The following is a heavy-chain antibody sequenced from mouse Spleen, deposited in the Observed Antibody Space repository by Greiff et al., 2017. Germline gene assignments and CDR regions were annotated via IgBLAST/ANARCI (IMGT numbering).Heavy chain of an antibody. CDR1: GFTFTDYY. D-gene: IGHD4-1*01. V-gene: IGHV7-3*01. CDR3: ARRTGSYFDY. CDR2: IRNKANGYTT. J-gene: IGHJ2*01. Sequence: EVQLVESGGGLVQPGGSLSLSCAASGFTFTDYYMSWVRQPPGKALEWLGFIRNKANGYTTEYSASVKGRFTISRDNSQSILYLQMNALRAEDSATYYCARRTGSYFDYWGQGTTLTVSS.